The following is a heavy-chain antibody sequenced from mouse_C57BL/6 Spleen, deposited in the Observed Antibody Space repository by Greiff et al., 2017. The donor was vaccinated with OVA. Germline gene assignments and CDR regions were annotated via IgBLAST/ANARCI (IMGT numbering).Heavy chain of an antibody. CDR2: ISDGGSYT. D-gene: IGHD2-5*01. Sequence: EVMLVESGGGLVKPGGSLKLSCAASGFTFSSYAMSWVRQTPEKRLEWVATISDGGSYTYYPDNVKGRFTISRDNAKNNLYLQMSHLKSEDTAMYYCARDSNYAYFDYWGQGTTLTVSS. CDR1: GFTFSSYA. J-gene: IGHJ2*01. CDR3: ARDSNYAYFDY. V-gene: IGHV5-4*01.